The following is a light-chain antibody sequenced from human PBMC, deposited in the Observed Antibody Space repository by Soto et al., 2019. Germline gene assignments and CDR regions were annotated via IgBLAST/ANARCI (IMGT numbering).Light chain of an antibody. CDR3: QQSYSTPIT. CDR1: QSIYSR. Sequence: IQMTQSPDSLSASLGDRVTISCRASQSIYSRLAWYHQKPGKAPRLLIYQTSTLQGGVPSRFSGSGSGTDFTLTISSLQPEDFATYYCQQSYSTPITIGQGTRLEIK. J-gene: IGKJ5*01. CDR2: QTS. V-gene: IGKV1-39*01.